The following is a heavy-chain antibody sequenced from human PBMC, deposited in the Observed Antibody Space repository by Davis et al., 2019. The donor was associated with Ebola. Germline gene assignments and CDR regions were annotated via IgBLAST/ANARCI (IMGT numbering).Heavy chain of an antibody. Sequence: PGGSLRLSCTASGFIFDDYGMSWVRQAPGKGLECFCGVNWNGGGTRYADSVKGRFTISRDNSKNTLYLQMNSLRAEDTAVYYCARKTYFDYWGQGTLVTVSS. CDR2: VNWNGGGT. J-gene: IGHJ4*02. CDR1: GFIFDDYG. CDR3: ARKTYFDY. V-gene: IGHV3-20*04.